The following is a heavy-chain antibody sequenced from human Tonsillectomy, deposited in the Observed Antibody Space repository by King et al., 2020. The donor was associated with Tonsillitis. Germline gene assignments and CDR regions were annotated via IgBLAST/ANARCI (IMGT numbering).Heavy chain of an antibody. CDR2: IRYDGSNK. CDR3: AKDPAYCGGDCHGAFDI. D-gene: IGHD2-21*02. CDR1: GFTFSNYG. V-gene: IGHV3-30*02. Sequence: VQLVESGGGVVQPGGSLRLSCAASGFTFSNYGMHWVRQAPGKGLEWVAFIRYDGSNKYYADSVKGRFTISRDNSKNTLYLQMNSLRAEDTAVYYCAKDPAYCGGDCHGAFDIWGQGTMLTVSS. J-gene: IGHJ3*02.